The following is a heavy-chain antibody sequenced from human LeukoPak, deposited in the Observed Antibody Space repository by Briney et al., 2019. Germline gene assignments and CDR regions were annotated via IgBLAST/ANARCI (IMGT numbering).Heavy chain of an antibody. D-gene: IGHD3-10*01. CDR3: ARMTTGKFDY. J-gene: IGHJ4*02. V-gene: IGHV1-3*01. CDR2: INADNGNT. Sequence: ASVKVSCKASGHSFTNFAMHWVRQAPGQRLEWMGWINADNGNTRYSQEFQGRVTITGDTSASTAYMELSSLRSEDTAVYYCARMTTGKFDYWGQGTLVTVSS. CDR1: GHSFTNFA.